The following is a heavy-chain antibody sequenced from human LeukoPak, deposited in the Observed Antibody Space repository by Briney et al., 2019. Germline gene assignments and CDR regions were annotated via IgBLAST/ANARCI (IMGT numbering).Heavy chain of an antibody. V-gene: IGHV1-46*01. J-gene: IGHJ4*02. CDR1: GYTFTSYY. D-gene: IGHD3-10*01. Sequence: ASVTVSCKASGYTFTSYYMHWVRQAPGQGLEWMGIINPSGGSTSYAQKFQGRVTMTRDTSTSTVYMELSSLRSEDTAVYYCARDSSLLLWFGEAHPPAYWGQGTLVTVSS. CDR3: ARDSSLLLWFGEAHPPAY. CDR2: INPSGGST.